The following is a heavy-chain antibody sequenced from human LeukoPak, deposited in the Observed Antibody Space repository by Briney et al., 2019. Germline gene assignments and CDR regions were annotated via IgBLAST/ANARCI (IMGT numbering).Heavy chain of an antibody. CDR1: GYTFTSYG. CDR3: ARDGGPFIVVVPAALDY. J-gene: IGHJ4*01. V-gene: IGHV1-18*01. D-gene: IGHD2-2*01. Sequence: ASVKVSCKASGYTFTSYGISWVRQAPGQGLEWMGWISAYNGNTNYAQKLQGRVTMTTDTSTSTAYMELRSLRSDDTAVYYCARDGGPFIVVVPAALDYWGQEPWSPSPQ. CDR2: ISAYNGNT.